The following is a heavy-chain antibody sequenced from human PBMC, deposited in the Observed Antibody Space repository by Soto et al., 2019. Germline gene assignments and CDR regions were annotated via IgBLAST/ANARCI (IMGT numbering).Heavy chain of an antibody. CDR3: ARGPRWSSSSAFDY. CDR1: RGTFSSYA. J-gene: IGHJ4*02. V-gene: IGHV1-69*13. Sequence: SVKVSCKASRGTFSSYAISWVRQAPGQGLEWMGGIIPIFGTANYAQKFQGRVTITADESTSTAYMELSSLRSEDTAVYYCARGPRWSSSSAFDYWGQGTLVTVS. CDR2: IIPIFGTA. D-gene: IGHD6-6*01.